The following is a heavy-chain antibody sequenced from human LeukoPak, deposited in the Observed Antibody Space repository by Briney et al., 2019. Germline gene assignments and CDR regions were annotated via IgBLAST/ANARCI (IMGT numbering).Heavy chain of an antibody. CDR1: NASITYNHW. Sequence: SETLSLTCAVSNASITYNHWWSWVRQPPGKGLEWIGEIYHSGSTNYSPSLRSRVSISVDTSKNQLSLKLSSVTAADTAVYYCARTLDCSGGSCYSDFDYWGQGTLVTVSS. CDR3: ARTLDCSGGSCYSDFDY. V-gene: IGHV4-4*02. CDR2: IYHSGST. J-gene: IGHJ4*02. D-gene: IGHD2-15*01.